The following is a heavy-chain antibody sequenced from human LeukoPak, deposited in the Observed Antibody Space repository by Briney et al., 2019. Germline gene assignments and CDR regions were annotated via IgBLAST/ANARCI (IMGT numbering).Heavy chain of an antibody. CDR1: GGFISSHY. D-gene: IGHD6-19*01. CDR3: ARWPSSGWSYFDY. V-gene: IGHV4-59*11. J-gene: IGHJ4*02. Sequence: PSETLSLTCTVSGGFISSHYWSWIRQPPGKGLEWIGYIYYRGSTNYSPSLKSRVTMSLDTSKNQFSLKLSSVTAADTAVYYCARWPSSGWSYFDYWGQGSLVTVSS. CDR2: IYYRGST.